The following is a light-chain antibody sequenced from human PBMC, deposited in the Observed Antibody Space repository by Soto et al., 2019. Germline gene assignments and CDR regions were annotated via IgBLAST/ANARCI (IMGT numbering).Light chain of an antibody. CDR2: CAS. CDR1: QSVLYSSNNKNY. Sequence: DIVMTQSPDSLAVSLGERATINCKSSQSVLYSSNNKNYLAWYQQKPGQPPKLLIYCASTRESGVPDRFSGSGSGTDFTLTISSLQAEDVAVYYGQQYDSTPPTFGTGTKVDIK. J-gene: IGKJ3*01. V-gene: IGKV4-1*01. CDR3: QQYDSTPPT.